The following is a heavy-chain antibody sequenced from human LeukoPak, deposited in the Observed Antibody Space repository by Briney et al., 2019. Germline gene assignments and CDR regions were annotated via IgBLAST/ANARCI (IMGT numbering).Heavy chain of an antibody. V-gene: IGHV3-23*01. D-gene: IGHD5-12*01. CDR2: ISGSGGST. CDR3: AKYLRAMVATRDAFDI. CDR1: GFTFSSYA. Sequence: PGGSLRLSCAASGFTFSSYAMSWVRQAPGKGLEWVSAISGSGGSTYYADSVKGRFTISRDNSKNTLYLQMNSLRAEDTAVYYCAKYLRAMVATRDAFDIWGQGTMVTVSS. J-gene: IGHJ3*02.